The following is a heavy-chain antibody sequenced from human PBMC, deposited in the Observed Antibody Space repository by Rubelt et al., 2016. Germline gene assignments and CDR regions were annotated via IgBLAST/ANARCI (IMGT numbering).Heavy chain of an antibody. J-gene: IGHJ4*02. CDR1: GYTFTSYA. Sequence: QVQLVQSGSELKKPGASVKVSCKASGYTFTSYAMNWVRQAPGQGLEWMGWINTNTGNPTYAQGCKERVVFSLDTFVSTAYLKISSLKAEDTAVYYCARDPSSWQGWLLWGQGTLVTVSS. D-gene: IGHD6-13*01. V-gene: IGHV7-4-1*02. CDR2: INTNTGNP. CDR3: ARDPSSWQGWLL.